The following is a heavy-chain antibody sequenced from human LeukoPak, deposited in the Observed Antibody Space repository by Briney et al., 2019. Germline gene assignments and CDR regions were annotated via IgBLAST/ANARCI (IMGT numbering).Heavy chain of an antibody. CDR3: ARHPYSCRVYDY. CDR2: IYYSGST. D-gene: IGHD6-13*01. Sequence: SETLSLTCTVSGGSISSSSYYWGWIRQPPGKGLEWIGSIYYSGSTYYNPSLKSRVTISVDTSKNQFSLKLSSVTAADTAVYYCARHPYSCRVYDYWGQGTLVTVSS. J-gene: IGHJ4*02. CDR1: GGSISSSSYY. V-gene: IGHV4-39*01.